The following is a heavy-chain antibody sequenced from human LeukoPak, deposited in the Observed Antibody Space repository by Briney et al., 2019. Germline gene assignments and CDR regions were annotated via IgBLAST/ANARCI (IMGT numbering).Heavy chain of an antibody. D-gene: IGHD6-19*01. V-gene: IGHV3-49*04. CDR2: IRSKAYGGTT. J-gene: IGHJ6*02. Sequence: PGGSLRLSCTASGFTFGDYAMSWVRQASGKGLEWVGFIRSKAYGGTTEYAASVKGRFTISRDDSKSIAYLQMNSLKTEDTAVYYCTSLQGPNAVAGAFDYYYGMDVWGQGTTVTVSS. CDR3: TSLQGPNAVAGAFDYYYGMDV. CDR1: GFTFGDYA.